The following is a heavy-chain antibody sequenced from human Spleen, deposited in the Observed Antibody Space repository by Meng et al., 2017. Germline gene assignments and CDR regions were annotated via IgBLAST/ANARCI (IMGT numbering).Heavy chain of an antibody. CDR2: INHSGST. Sequence: GQHQQGGAGLLKPSRTLSLTCVVSGGSFRDYYWSWIRQPPGKGLEWIGEINHSGSTNYNPSLESRATISVDTSQNNLSLKLSSVTAADSAVYYCARGPTTMAHDFDYWGQGTLVTVSS. D-gene: IGHD4-11*01. CDR3: ARGPTTMAHDFDY. CDR1: GGSFRDYY. J-gene: IGHJ4*02. V-gene: IGHV4-34*01.